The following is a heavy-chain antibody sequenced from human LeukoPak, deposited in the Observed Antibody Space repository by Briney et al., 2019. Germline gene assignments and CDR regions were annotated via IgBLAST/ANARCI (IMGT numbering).Heavy chain of an antibody. V-gene: IGHV1-69*13. Sequence: ASVKVSCKASGGTFSSYAISWVRQAPGQGLEWMGGIIPIFGTANYAQKFQGRVTITADESTSTAYMELSSLRSEDTAVYYCARDDTSDRAFDIWGQGTMVTVSS. CDR1: GGTFSSYA. CDR3: ARDDTSDRAFDI. J-gene: IGHJ3*02. D-gene: IGHD1-14*01. CDR2: IIPIFGTA.